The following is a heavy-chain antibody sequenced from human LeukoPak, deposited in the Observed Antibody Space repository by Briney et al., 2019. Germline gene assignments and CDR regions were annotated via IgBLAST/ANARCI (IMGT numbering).Heavy chain of an antibody. V-gene: IGHV3-7*01. CDR2: IKQDGSEK. CDR1: GITLSSYW. J-gene: IGHJ6*02. Sequence: AGGSLRLSCAASGITLSSYWMSWVRQAPGKGLEWVANIKQDGSEKYYVDSVKGRFTISRDNAKNSLYLQMNSLRAEDTAVYYCARDWRFTQYYYDSSGYYDYYGMDVWGQGSTVTVSS. CDR3: ARDWRFTQYYYDSSGYYDYYGMDV. D-gene: IGHD3-22*01.